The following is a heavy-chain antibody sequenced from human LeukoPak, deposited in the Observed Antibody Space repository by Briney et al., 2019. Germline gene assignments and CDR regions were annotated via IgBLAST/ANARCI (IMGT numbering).Heavy chain of an antibody. J-gene: IGHJ4*02. D-gene: IGHD2-8*02. CDR3: SKGCTGGACYSDY. CDR1: GFTFSYYA. V-gene: IGHV3-23*01. CDR2: ISGSGAST. Sequence: GGSLRLSCAASGFTFSYYAMSWVRQAPGGGLEWVSGISGSGASTDYADSVKGRFTISRDNSKNTLSLQMHSLRAEDTAVYYCSKGCTGGACYSDYWGQGTLVTVSS.